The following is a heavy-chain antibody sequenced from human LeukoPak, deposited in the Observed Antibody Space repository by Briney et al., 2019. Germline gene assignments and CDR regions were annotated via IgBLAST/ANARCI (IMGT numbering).Heavy chain of an antibody. J-gene: IGHJ4*02. V-gene: IGHV4-39*01. CDR3: ASQVYCSAGSCYSNF. CDR2: IYYSSWST. CDR1: GGSISSRTYY. Sequence: SETLSLTCTVSGGSISSRTYYWGWIRQPTGKGLEWIGNIYYSSWSTYYNPSLKSRVTISVGTSKNQFSLKLSSVTAADTAVYYCASQVYCSAGSCYSNFWGQGTLVTVSS. D-gene: IGHD2-15*01.